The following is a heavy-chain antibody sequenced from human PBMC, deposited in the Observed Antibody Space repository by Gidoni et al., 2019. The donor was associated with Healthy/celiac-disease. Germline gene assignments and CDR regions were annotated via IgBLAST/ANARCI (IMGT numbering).Heavy chain of an antibody. J-gene: IGHJ4*02. CDR1: GFTLSSYA. CDR3: APTYDFWSGYHAPDYFDY. D-gene: IGHD3-3*01. CDR2: ISGSGGST. V-gene: IGHV3-23*01. Sequence: EVQLLESGGGLVQPGGSLRPSCAAAGFTLSSYAMSWVRQAPGKGLECVSAISGSGGSTYSADSVKGRFTISRDNSKNTLYLQMDSLRAEDTAVYYCAPTYDFWSGYHAPDYFDYWGQGTLVTVSS.